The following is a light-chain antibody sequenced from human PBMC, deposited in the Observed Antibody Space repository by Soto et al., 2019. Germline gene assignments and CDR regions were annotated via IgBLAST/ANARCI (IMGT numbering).Light chain of an antibody. CDR2: GNS. J-gene: IGLJ2*01. V-gene: IGLV1-40*01. Sequence: QPVLTQPPSVSGAPGQRVTISCTGSSSNIGAGYDVHWYQQLPGTAPKLLIYGNSNRPSGVPDRFSGSKSGTSASLAITGLQAEDEADYYCSSYTTTSTLDFGGGTQLTVL. CDR1: SSNIGAGYD. CDR3: SSYTTTSTLD.